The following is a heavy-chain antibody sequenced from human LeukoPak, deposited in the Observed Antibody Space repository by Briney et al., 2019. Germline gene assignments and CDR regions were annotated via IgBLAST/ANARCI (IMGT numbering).Heavy chain of an antibody. Sequence: SETLSLTCAVYGGSFSGYYWSWIRQPPEKGLEWIGEINHSGSTNYNPSLKSRVTISVDTSKNQFSLKLSSVTAADTAVYYCARVDYGDYFDYWGQGTLVTVSS. J-gene: IGHJ4*02. CDR2: INHSGST. CDR1: GGSFSGYY. V-gene: IGHV4-34*01. CDR3: ARVDYGDYFDY. D-gene: IGHD4-17*01.